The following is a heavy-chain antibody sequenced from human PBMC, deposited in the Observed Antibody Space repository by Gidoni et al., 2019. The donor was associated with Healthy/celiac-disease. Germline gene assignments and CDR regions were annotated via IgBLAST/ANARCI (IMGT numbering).Heavy chain of an antibody. CDR3: ASGFGYFDWLHPRTDTNYYYYYGMDV. Sequence: EVQLVESGGGLVQPGGSLRLSCAASGFTVSSNYMSWVRQAPGKGLEWVSVIYSGGITYYADSVKGRFTISRDNSKNTLYLQMNSLRAEDTAVYYCASGFGYFDWLHPRTDTNYYYYYGMDVWGQGTTVTVSS. CDR1: GFTVSSNY. J-gene: IGHJ6*02. CDR2: IYSGGIT. V-gene: IGHV3-66*01. D-gene: IGHD3-9*01.